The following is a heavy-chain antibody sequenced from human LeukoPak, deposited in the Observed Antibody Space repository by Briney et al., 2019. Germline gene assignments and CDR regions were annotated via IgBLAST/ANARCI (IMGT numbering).Heavy chain of an antibody. D-gene: IGHD2-15*01. Sequence: SQTLSLTCTVSGGSISSGDYYWSWIRQPPGKGLEWIGEINHSGSTNYNPSLKSRVTISVDTSKNQFSLKLSSVTAADTAVYYCATTRGSYCSGGSCYGNDYWGQGTLVTVSS. CDR1: GGSISSGDYY. CDR2: INHSGST. V-gene: IGHV4-30-4*08. CDR3: ATTRGSYCSGGSCYGNDY. J-gene: IGHJ4*02.